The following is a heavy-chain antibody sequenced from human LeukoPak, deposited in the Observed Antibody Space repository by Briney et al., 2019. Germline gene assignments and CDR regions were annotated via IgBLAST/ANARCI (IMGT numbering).Heavy chain of an antibody. CDR3: ARDLSSSWSPGV. CDR2: IWYDGSNQ. J-gene: IGHJ3*01. V-gene: IGHV3-33*01. Sequence: GGSLRLSCITSGFTFSNYGFHWVRQAPGKGLEWTAAIWYDGSNQYYPDSVKGRFTISSDNSKNTIYLQMNSLRIEDTAMYYCARDLSSSWSPGVWGQGTMVSVSS. D-gene: IGHD6-13*01. CDR1: GFTFSNYG.